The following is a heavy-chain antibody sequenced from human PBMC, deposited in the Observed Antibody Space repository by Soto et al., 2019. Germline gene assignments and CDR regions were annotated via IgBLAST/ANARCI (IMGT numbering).Heavy chain of an antibody. CDR1: GGTFSSYA. Sequence: QVQLVQSGAEVKKPGSSVKVSCKASGGTFSSYAISWVRQAPGQGLEWMGGIIPIFGTANYAQKFQGRVTITADESTSTAHIELSSLSSEDTAVYYCARGNRGYRYCYPFDYWGQGTLVTVSS. CDR3: ARGNRGYRYCYPFDY. V-gene: IGHV1-69*12. D-gene: IGHD5-18*01. J-gene: IGHJ4*02. CDR2: IIPIFGTA.